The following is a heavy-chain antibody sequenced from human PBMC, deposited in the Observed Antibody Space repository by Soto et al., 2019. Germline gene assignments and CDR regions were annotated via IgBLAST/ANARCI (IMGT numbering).Heavy chain of an antibody. D-gene: IGHD2-2*01. CDR3: ARIPLVVVPAAISYYTYYYYGMDV. CDR2: IFSNDEK. CDR1: GFSLSNARMG. Sequence: QVTLKESGPVLVKPTETLTLTCTVSGFSLSNARMGVSWIRQPPGKALEWLAHIFSNDEKSYSTSLKSRLTLSKDTSKSQVVLTMTNMDPVDTATYYCARIPLVVVPAAISYYTYYYYGMDVWGQGTTVTVSS. V-gene: IGHV2-26*01. J-gene: IGHJ6*02.